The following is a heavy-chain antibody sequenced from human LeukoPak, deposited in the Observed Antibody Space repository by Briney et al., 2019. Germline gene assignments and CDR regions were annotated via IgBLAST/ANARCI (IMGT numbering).Heavy chain of an antibody. CDR2: IKQDGSEK. CDR1: GFTFSSYW. Sequence: PGGSLRLSCAASGFTFSSYWMSWVRQAPGKGLEWVANIKQDGSEKYYVDSVKGRFTISRDNAKNSLYLQMNSLRAEDTAEYYCARRRDRSVLRYFDWFPGAFDIWGQGTMVTVSS. J-gene: IGHJ3*02. V-gene: IGHV3-7*01. CDR3: ARRRDRSVLRYFDWFPGAFDI. D-gene: IGHD3-9*01.